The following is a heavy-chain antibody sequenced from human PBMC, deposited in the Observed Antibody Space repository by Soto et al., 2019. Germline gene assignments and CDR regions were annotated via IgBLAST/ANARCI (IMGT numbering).Heavy chain of an antibody. CDR2: INPKSGGT. Sequence: ASVKVSCKTSGYTFTDYYVHWVRQAPGQGLEWMGWINPKSGGTNYAQSFQGRVTMTRDTSITTAYMELSRLRSDDTAVYYCAGQLAYCGGDCYTEPIDYWGQGTLVTVSS. D-gene: IGHD2-21*02. J-gene: IGHJ4*02. CDR3: AGQLAYCGGDCYTEPIDY. V-gene: IGHV1-2*02. CDR1: GYTFTDYY.